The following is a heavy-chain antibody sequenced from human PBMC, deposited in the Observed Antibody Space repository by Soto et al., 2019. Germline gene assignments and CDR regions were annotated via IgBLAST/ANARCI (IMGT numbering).Heavy chain of an antibody. CDR3: ATLKKGDYYYMDV. D-gene: IGHD1-26*01. Sequence: SETLCLSYTVSGGSLISVACYWNCIRQHPGKGLEWIGYLYYSGSTYYNPSLKSRVTISGDTSKNQFSLKLSSVTAADTGVYYCATLKKGDYYYMDVWGKGTTVTVSS. V-gene: IGHV4-31*03. CDR1: GGSLISVACY. J-gene: IGHJ6*03. CDR2: LYYSGST.